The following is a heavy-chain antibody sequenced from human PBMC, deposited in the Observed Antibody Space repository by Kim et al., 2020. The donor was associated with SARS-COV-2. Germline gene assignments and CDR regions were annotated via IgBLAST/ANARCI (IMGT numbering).Heavy chain of an antibody. V-gene: IGHV1-3*01. J-gene: IGHJ6*02. D-gene: IGHD4-4*01. CDR3: ARQLRATVTSNYYYYYGMDV. Sequence: ASVKVSCKASGYTFTSYAMHWVRQAPGQRLEWMGWINAGNGNTKYSQKFQGRVTITRDTSASTAYMELSSLRSEDTAVYYCARQLRATVTSNYYYYYGMDVWGQGTTVTVSS. CDR2: INAGNGNT. CDR1: GYTFTSYA.